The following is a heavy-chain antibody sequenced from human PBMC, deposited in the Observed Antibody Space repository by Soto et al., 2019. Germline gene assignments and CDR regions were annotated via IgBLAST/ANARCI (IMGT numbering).Heavy chain of an antibody. CDR2: IYRTGST. Sequence: QVQLQESGPGLVKPSGTLSLTCAVSGGSFTSNNWWTWVRQPPGQGLEWIGEIYRTGSTNYNPSLKSRVTISLATSENQFSLKVTSLTAADTAVYYCASRDPGTSVDYWGQGTLVTVSS. D-gene: IGHD1-7*01. J-gene: IGHJ4*02. V-gene: IGHV4-4*02. CDR3: ASRDPGTSVDY. CDR1: GGSFTSNNW.